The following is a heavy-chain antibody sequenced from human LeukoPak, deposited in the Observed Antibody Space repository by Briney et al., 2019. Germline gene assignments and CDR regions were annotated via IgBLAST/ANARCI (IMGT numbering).Heavy chain of an antibody. D-gene: IGHD4-23*01. CDR1: GGSFSGYY. V-gene: IGHV4-34*01. CDR2: INHSGST. CDR3: ARPAVVTDAFDI. Sequence: SETLSLTCAVYGGSFSGYYWSWIRQPPGKGLEWIGEINHSGSTNYNPSLKSRVTRSVATSKHQFSLKLRSVEAADTAVHYCARPAVVTDAFDIWGQGTMVTVSS. J-gene: IGHJ3*02.